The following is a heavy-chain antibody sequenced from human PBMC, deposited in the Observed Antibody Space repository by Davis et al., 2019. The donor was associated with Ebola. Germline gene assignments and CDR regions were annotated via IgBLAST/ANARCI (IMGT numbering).Heavy chain of an antibody. D-gene: IGHD2/OR15-2a*01. J-gene: IGHJ3*01. CDR1: GFVFRNYV. CDR2: HGTSGDT. V-gene: IGHV3-23*01. CDR3: AKDDPNIWFDV. Sequence: PGGSLRLSCAASGFVFRNYVMSWVRRAPGKGLEWVSTHGTSGDTYYADSVKGRFTISRDNSKNTLYLQMNSLRVDDTAIYFCAKDDPNIWFDVWGQGTMVAVSS.